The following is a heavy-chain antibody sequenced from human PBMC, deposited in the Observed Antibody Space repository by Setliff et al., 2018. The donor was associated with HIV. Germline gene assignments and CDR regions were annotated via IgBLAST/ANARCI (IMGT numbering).Heavy chain of an antibody. CDR1: GFTFDDYT. CDR3: AKDRDERWFGELLSPFTFDY. CDR2: INWDDDNT. D-gene: IGHD3-10*01. Sequence: GGSLRLSCAASGFTFDDYTMHWVRQRPGKGLEWVSLINWDDDNTYYADSVKGRLAISRDNAKNSLYLQMNSLRAEDTAVYYCAKDRDERWFGELLSPFTFDYWGQGTLVTVSS. J-gene: IGHJ4*02. V-gene: IGHV3-43*01.